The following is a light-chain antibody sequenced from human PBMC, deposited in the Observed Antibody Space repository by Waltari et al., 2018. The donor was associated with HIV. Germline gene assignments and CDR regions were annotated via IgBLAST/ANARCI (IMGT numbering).Light chain of an antibody. CDR3: QQYYKWPLT. CDR2: GAS. V-gene: IGKV3D-15*01. CDR1: QSVSSK. Sequence: EIVMLQSPATLSVSPGERATLSCRASQSVSSKLAWYQQKPAQAPRLLIYGASTRSTGIPGRFSGSESGTEFILTISSLQSEDCAVYYCQQYYKWPLTFGQGTRLEIK. J-gene: IGKJ5*01.